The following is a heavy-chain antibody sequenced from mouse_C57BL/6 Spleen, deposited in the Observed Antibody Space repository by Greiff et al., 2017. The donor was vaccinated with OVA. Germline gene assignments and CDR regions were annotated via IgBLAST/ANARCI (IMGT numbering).Heavy chain of an antibody. Sequence: QVQLQQSGAELVKPGASVKISCKASGYAFSSYWMNWVKQRPGKGLEWIGQIYPGDGDTNYNGKFKGKATLTADKSSSTAYMQLSSLTSEDSAVYFCARIDYYSNTLDYWGKGTTLTVSS. J-gene: IGHJ2*01. V-gene: IGHV1-80*01. CDR1: GYAFSSYW. CDR3: ARIDYYSNTLDY. D-gene: IGHD2-5*01. CDR2: IYPGDGDT.